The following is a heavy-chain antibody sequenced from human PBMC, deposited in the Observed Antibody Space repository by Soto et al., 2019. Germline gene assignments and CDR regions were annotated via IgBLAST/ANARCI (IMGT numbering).Heavy chain of an antibody. CDR1: GLTVTTAS. J-gene: IGHJ4*02. CDR2: IFSGDNT. Sequence: EVQLVESGGDLVQPGGSLRLPCAASGLTVTTASMSWFPQAPGKGLEWVSTIFSGDNTYYADSVKGRFIISRDKSKNTLYLQMTNLRAEDTAVYYCARFPRIALAAFDCWGQGTLVTVSS. D-gene: IGHD6-19*01. CDR3: ARFPRIALAAFDC. V-gene: IGHV3-66*01.